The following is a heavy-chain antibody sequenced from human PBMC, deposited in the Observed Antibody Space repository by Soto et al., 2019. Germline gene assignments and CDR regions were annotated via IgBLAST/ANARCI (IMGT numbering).Heavy chain of an antibody. CDR2: IIPIFGTA. V-gene: IGHV1-69*13. J-gene: IGHJ5*02. CDR1: GGTFSSYA. Sequence: SVKVSCKASGGTFSSYAISWVRQAPGQGLERMGGIIPIFGTANYAQKFQGRVTITADESTSTAYMELSSLRSEDTAVYYCERDPGGPPFDPWGQGTLVTVSS. CDR3: ERDPGGPPFDP. D-gene: IGHD3-16*01.